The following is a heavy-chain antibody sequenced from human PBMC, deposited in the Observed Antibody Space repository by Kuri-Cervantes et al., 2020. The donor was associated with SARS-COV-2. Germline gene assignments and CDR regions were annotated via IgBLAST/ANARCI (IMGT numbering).Heavy chain of an antibody. CDR3: VRDGDHWNFDY. CDR2: IKQDGSEK. J-gene: IGHJ4*02. D-gene: IGHD1-1*01. Sequence: GGSLRLSCAASGFTFSNYWMSWVRQAPGKGLEWVANIKQDGSEKYYVDSVKGRFTISRDNAKNMLFLQMNSLRAEDTAVYYCVRDGDHWNFDYWGQGTLVTVSS. V-gene: IGHV3-7*01. CDR1: GFTFSNYW.